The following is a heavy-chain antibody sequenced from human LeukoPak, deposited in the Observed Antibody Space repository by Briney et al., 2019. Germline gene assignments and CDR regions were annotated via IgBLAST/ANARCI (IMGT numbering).Heavy chain of an antibody. CDR1: GGSFSGYY. D-gene: IGHD1-26*01. J-gene: IGHJ4*02. V-gene: IGHV4-34*01. Sequence: PSETLSLTCAVYGGSFSGYYWSWIRQPPGKGLEWIGEINHSGSTNYNPSLKSRVTISVDTSKNQFSLKLSSVTAADTAVYYCARILIVGAPDYWGQGTLVTVSS. CDR3: ARILIVGAPDY. CDR2: INHSGST.